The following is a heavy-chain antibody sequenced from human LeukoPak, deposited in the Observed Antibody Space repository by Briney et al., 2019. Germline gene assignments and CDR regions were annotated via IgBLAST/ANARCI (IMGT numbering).Heavy chain of an antibody. CDR2: VSGSGSPI. CDR1: GFTFRDCY. V-gene: IGHV3-11*01. J-gene: IGHJ6*03. CDR3: ARAPIRLAARGRYYYMDV. Sequence: LSRPASGFTFRDCYVSGIRPAPGKGVEGVSYVSGSGSPIYYADSVKGRFTVYRDNAKNALYLKMNSLRAEDTAVYYCARAPIRLAARGRYYYMDVWGKGTTVTVSS. D-gene: IGHD6-6*01.